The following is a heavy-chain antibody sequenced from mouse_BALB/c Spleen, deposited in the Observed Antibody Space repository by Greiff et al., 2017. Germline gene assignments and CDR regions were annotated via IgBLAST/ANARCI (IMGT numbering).Heavy chain of an antibody. CDR1: GFTFSSYG. D-gene: IGHD2-10*02. CDR3: ARHEEYGNYDYAMDY. J-gene: IGHJ4*01. CDR2: ISSGGSYT. V-gene: IGHV5-6*01. Sequence: EVNVVESGGDLVKPGGSLKLSCAASGFTFSSYGMSWVRQTPDKRLEWVATISSGGSYTYYPDSVKGRFTISRDNAKNTLYLQMSSLKSEDTAMYYCARHEEYGNYDYAMDYWGQGTSVTVSS.